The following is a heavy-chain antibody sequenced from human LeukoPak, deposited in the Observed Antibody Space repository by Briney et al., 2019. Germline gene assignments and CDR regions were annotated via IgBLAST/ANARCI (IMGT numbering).Heavy chain of an antibody. CDR2: ISSSSSYI. CDR1: GFTFGSYS. Sequence: GGSLRLSCAASGFTFGSYSMNWVRRAPGKGLEWVSSISSSSSYIYYADSVKGRFTISRDNAKNSLYLQMNSLRAEDTAVYHCARRLHEGTDYWGQGTLVTVSS. J-gene: IGHJ4*02. D-gene: IGHD5-24*01. CDR3: ARRLHEGTDY. V-gene: IGHV3-21*01.